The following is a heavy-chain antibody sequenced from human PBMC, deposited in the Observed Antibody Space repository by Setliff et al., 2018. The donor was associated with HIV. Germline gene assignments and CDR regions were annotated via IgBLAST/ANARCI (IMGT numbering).Heavy chain of an antibody. CDR3: ATRAYDSSGYLRSRVSGAALDI. D-gene: IGHD3-22*01. V-gene: IGHV1-24*01. CDR1: GYTLTELS. Sequence: ASVKVSCKVSGYTLTELSIHWVRQAPGKGLEWMGGFDPEYDKTFYAQKFQGRVTMPEDTSTDTAYMELTSLRSEDTAVYYCATRAYDSSGYLRSRVSGAALDIWGQGTMVTVSS. CDR2: FDPEYDKT. J-gene: IGHJ3*02.